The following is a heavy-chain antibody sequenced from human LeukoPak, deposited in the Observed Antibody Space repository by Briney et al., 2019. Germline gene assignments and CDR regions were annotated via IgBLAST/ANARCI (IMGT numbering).Heavy chain of an antibody. Sequence: PGGSLRLSCGASGFTFSSYGMHWVRQGPGKGLEWVPFIRHDGSKKYHADSVKGRFTISRDNSKNTLYLQMNSLRAEDTAVYYCARDWAPYSGSYEIDYWGQGTLVTVSS. CDR3: ARDWAPYSGSYEIDY. CDR1: GFTFSSYG. CDR2: IRHDGSKK. V-gene: IGHV3-30*02. D-gene: IGHD1-26*01. J-gene: IGHJ4*02.